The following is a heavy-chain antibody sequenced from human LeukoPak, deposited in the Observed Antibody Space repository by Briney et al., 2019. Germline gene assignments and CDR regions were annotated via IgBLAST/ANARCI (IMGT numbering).Heavy chain of an antibody. D-gene: IGHD2-15*01. CDR2: ISYDGSNK. V-gene: IGHV3-30-3*01. CDR3: AAYIVHGY. J-gene: IGHJ4*02. CDR1: GFTFSSYA. Sequence: PGGSLRLSCAASGFTFSSYAMHWVRQAPGKGLEWVAVISYDGSNKYYADSVKGRFTISRDNSKNTLYPQMNSLRAEDTAVYYCAAYIVHGYWGQGTLVTVSS.